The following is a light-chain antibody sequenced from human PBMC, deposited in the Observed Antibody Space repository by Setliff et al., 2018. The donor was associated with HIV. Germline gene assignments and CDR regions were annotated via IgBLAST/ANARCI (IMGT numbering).Light chain of an antibody. V-gene: IGKV4-1*01. Sequence: DIVMTQSPDSLAVSLGERATINCKSSQSVLYSSNNKNYLAWYQQKPGQPPKLLIYWASTRKSGVPDRFRGTGPGTDFTLTISSLQAEDVAVYYCQQYYSTPQTFGQGTKV. CDR3: QQYYSTPQT. CDR2: WAS. CDR1: QSVLYSSNNKNY. J-gene: IGKJ1*01.